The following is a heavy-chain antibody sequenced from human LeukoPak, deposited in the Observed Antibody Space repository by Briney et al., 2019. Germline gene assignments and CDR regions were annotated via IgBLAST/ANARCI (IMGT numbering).Heavy chain of an antibody. D-gene: IGHD4-11*01. Sequence: SVKVSCKASGGTFSSYAISWVRQAPGQGLEWTGRIIPILGIANYAQKFQGRVTITADRSTSTAYMELSSLRSEDTAVYYCARDPYSNYALYYYYGMDVWGQGTTVTVSS. V-gene: IGHV1-69*04. CDR3: ARDPYSNYALYYYYGMDV. CDR2: IIPILGIA. J-gene: IGHJ6*02. CDR1: GGTFSSYA.